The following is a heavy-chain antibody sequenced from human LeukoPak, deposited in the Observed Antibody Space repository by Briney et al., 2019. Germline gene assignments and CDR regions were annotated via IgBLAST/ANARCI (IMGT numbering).Heavy chain of an antibody. J-gene: IGHJ4*02. D-gene: IGHD3-3*01. V-gene: IGHV4-34*01. Sequence: PSETLSLTCAVYGGSFSGYYWSWIRQPPGKGLEWIGEINHSGSTNYNPSLKSRVTISVDTSKNQFSLKLSSVTAADTAVYYCAGRLYYDFWSGYYSGAFDYWGQGTLVTVSS. CDR3: AGRLYYDFWSGYYSGAFDY. CDR1: GGSFSGYY. CDR2: INHSGST.